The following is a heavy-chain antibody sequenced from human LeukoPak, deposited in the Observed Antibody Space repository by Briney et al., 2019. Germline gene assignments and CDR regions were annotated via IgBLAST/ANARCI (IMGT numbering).Heavy chain of an antibody. V-gene: IGHV3-30*18. D-gene: IGHD3-22*01. J-gene: IGHJ4*02. CDR3: AKASPGGYQDY. CDR1: GFTFSSYG. CDR2: ISYDGSNK. Sequence: GGSLRLSCAASGFTFSSYGMHWVRQAPGKGLEWVAVISYDGSNKYYADSVKGRFTISRDNSKNTLYLQMNSLRAEDTAVYYCAKASPGGYQDYWGQGTLVTVSS.